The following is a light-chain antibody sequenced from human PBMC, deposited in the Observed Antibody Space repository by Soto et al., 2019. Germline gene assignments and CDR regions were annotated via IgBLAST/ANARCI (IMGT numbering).Light chain of an antibody. CDR1: GSNIGAGYD. CDR3: QSYDSSLSGSVV. J-gene: IGLJ2*01. CDR2: GNS. V-gene: IGLV1-40*01. Sequence: QSVLTQPPSVSGAPGQRVTISCTGSGSNIGAGYDVHWYQQLPGTAPKLLIYGNSNRPSGVPDRFSGAKSGTSASLAITGLQAEDDTDYYCQSYDSSLSGSVVFGGGTKLTVL.